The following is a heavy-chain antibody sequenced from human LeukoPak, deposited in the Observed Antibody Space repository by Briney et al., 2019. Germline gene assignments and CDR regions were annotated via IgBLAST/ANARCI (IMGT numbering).Heavy chain of an antibody. CDR3: AKDPPQGGSGWYPGGY. D-gene: IGHD6-19*01. V-gene: IGHV3-30*18. CDR2: ISYDGSNK. CDR1: GFTFSSYG. Sequence: PGGSLRLSCAASGFTFSSYGMHWVRQAPGKGLEWVAVISYDGSNKYYADSVKGRFTISRDNSKNTLYLQMNSLRAEDTAVYYCAKDPPQGGSGWYPGGYWGQGTLVTVSS. J-gene: IGHJ4*02.